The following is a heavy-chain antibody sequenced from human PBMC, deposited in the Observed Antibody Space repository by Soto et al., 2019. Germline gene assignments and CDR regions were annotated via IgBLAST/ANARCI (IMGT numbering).Heavy chain of an antibody. CDR3: ARHLLSWGDGYNIDY. V-gene: IGHV5-51*01. CDR2: IYPGDSDT. Sequence: PGESLKISCKGSGYSFTSYWIGWVRQMPGKGLEWTGIIYPGDSDTRYSPSFQGQVTISADKSISTAYLQWSSLKASDTAMYYCARHLLSWGDGYNIDYWGQGTLVTVSS. D-gene: IGHD5-12*01. CDR1: GYSFTSYW. J-gene: IGHJ4*02.